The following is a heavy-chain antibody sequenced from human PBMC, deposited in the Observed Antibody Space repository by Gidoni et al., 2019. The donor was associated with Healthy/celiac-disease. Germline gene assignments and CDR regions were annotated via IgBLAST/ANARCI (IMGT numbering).Heavy chain of an antibody. CDR3: ARVKSFYDFWSGYYTLSYGMDV. J-gene: IGHJ6*02. CDR2: LSSSISTI. Sequence: EVQLVESGGGLVQPGGALRLSCGGAGFPFRRYSLNGVRQAPGKGLEWVSYLSSSISTIYYADSVKGRFTISRDNAKNSLYLQMNSLRDEDTAVYYCARVKSFYDFWSGYYTLSYGMDVWGHGTTVTVSS. D-gene: IGHD3-3*01. V-gene: IGHV3-48*02. CDR1: GFPFRRYS.